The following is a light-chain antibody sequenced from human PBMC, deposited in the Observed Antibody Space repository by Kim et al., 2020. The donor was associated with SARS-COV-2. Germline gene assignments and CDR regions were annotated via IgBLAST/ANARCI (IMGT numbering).Light chain of an antibody. CDR2: VAS. V-gene: IGKV1-39*01. CDR3: QQRYRAPRLS. CDR1: QSISRY. J-gene: IGKJ4*01. Sequence: DIQMTQSPSSLSASVGDRVTITCRASQSISRYVNWYQQKPGKAPKLLIYVASSLHSGVPSRFSGSGSGTDFTRTNSSVHPGDLAPYGCQQRYRAPRLSCGGEHKV.